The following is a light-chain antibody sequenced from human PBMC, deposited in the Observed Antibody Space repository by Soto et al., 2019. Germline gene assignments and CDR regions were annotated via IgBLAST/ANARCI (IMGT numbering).Light chain of an antibody. CDR2: GAS. CDR3: QHYGSSRT. CDR1: QSVSNDY. V-gene: IGKV3-20*01. Sequence: EMVLTQSPGTLSLSPGDRATLSCRASQSVSNDYVAWVQQKPGQTPRLLIYGASSRATGIPERFSGSGSGTDFTLTISRLEPDDFAVYYCQHYGSSRTFGQGTKV. J-gene: IGKJ1*01.